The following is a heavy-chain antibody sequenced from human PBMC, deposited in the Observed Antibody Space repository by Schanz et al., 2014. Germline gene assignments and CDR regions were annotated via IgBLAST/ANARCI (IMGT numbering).Heavy chain of an antibody. V-gene: IGHV3-7*01. CDR3: AKSMYSTSWAFDF. Sequence: VQLVESGGGLVQPGGSVRLSCGASGFSFSTHWMAWVRQAPGKGLEWVANINQDGSDKSYVDSVKGRFTISRDNAKNSLYLQMNSLRAEDTAVYYCAKSMYSTSWAFDFWGQGAQVTVSS. CDR1: GFSFSTHW. J-gene: IGHJ4*02. CDR2: INQDGSDK. D-gene: IGHD2-2*01.